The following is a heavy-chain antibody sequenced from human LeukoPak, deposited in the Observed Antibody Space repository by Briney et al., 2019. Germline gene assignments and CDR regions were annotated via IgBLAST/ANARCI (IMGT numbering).Heavy chain of an antibody. J-gene: IGHJ3*02. D-gene: IGHD1-26*01. Sequence: PGGSLRLSCAASGFTFTKYWMTWVRQAPGKGLEWVGFIRSKAYGGTTEYAASVKGRFTISRDDSKSIAYLQMNSLKTEDTAVYYCARSGVGATSRHAFDIWGQGTMVTVSS. CDR1: GFTFTKYW. CDR2: IRSKAYGGTT. V-gene: IGHV3-49*04. CDR3: ARSGVGATSRHAFDI.